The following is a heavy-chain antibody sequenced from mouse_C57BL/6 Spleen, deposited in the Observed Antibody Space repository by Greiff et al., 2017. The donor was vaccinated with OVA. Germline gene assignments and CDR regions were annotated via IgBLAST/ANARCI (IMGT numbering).Heavy chain of an antibody. CDR1: GYTFTDYY. J-gene: IGHJ2*01. D-gene: IGHD2-4*01. V-gene: IGHV1-26*01. CDR3: ARWGYYDYDYFDY. Sequence: EVQLQQSGPELVKPGASVKISCKASGYTFTDYYMNWVKQSHGKSLEWIGDINPNNGGTSYNQKFKGKATLTVDKSSSTAYMELRSLTSEDSAVYYGARWGYYDYDYFDYWGQGTTLTVSS. CDR2: INPNNGGT.